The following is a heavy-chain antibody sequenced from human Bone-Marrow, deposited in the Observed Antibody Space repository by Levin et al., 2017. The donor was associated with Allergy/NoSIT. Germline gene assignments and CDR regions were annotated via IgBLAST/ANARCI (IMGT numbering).Heavy chain of an antibody. CDR1: GGSVSSGSDY. V-gene: IGHV4-61*01. CDR2: IFYRGTT. J-gene: IGHJ4*02. CDR3: ARAPVYRYGWNGGFDS. Sequence: RSQTLSLTCSVSGGSVSSGSDYWTWIRQSPGQGLEWIGHIFYRGTTKYNPSLQGRPTILADTSKSQISLRLTSMTPSDTAVYYCARAPVYRYGWNGGFDSWGQGTLVSVS. D-gene: IGHD5-18*01.